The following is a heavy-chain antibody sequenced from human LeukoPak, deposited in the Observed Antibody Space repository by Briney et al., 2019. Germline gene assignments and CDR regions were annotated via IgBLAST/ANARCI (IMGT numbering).Heavy chain of an antibody. CDR1: GFTLSDYY. D-gene: IGHD1-1*01. CDR3: ARDSVWNDGPGDAFDI. Sequence: GGSLRLSCAASGFTLSDYYMSWIRQAPGKGLECIAYISRSGTTIYYADSVKGRFTISRDNAKNSLHLQMNNLRAEDTAVYYCARDSVWNDGPGDAFDIWGQGTMVTVSS. CDR2: ISRSGTTI. J-gene: IGHJ3*02. V-gene: IGHV3-11*01.